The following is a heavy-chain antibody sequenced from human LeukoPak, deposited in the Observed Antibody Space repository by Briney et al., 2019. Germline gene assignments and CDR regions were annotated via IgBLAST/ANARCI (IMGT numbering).Heavy chain of an antibody. CDR2: IIPIFGTA. V-gene: IGHV1-69*13. D-gene: IGHD2-15*01. J-gene: IGHJ3*02. CDR1: GGTFSSYA. Sequence: ASVKVSCKASGGTFSSYAINWVRQAPGQGLEWMGGIIPIFGTANYAQKFQGRVTITADESTSTAYMELSSLRSEDTAVYYCALHGFRGALSRDAFDIWGQGTMVTVSS. CDR3: ALHGFRGALSRDAFDI.